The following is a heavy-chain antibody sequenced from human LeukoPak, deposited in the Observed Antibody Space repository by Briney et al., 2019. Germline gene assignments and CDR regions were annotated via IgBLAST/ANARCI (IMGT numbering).Heavy chain of an antibody. D-gene: IGHD2-15*01. CDR1: GFTFSNAW. J-gene: IGHJ4*02. V-gene: IGHV3-15*01. CDR3: TTSPSCSGGSCYSSLVY. CDR2: IKSKTDGGTT. Sequence: GGSLRLSCAASGFTFSNAWMSWVRQAPGKGLEWVGRIKSKTDGGTTDYAAPVKGRFTISRGDSKNTLYLQMNSLKTEDTAVYYCTTSPSCSGGSCYSSLVYWGQGTLVTVSS.